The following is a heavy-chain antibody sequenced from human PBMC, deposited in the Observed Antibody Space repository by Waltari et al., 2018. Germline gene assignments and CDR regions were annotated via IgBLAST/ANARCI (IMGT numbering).Heavy chain of an antibody. J-gene: IGHJ5*02. CDR2: IYYSGST. CDR3: ASWGIAAAGAKYNWFDP. V-gene: IGHV4-59*01. D-gene: IGHD6-13*01. CDR1: GGSISSYY. Sequence: QVQLQESGPGLVKPSETLSLTCPVSGGSISSYYWSWIRQPPGKGLEWIGYIYYSGSTNYNPSLKSRVTISVDTSKNQFSLKLSSVTAADTAVYYCASWGIAAAGAKYNWFDPWGQGTLVTVSS.